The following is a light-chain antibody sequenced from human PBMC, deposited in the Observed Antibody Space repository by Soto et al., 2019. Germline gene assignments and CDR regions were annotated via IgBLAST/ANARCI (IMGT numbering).Light chain of an antibody. CDR3: QQCGSSPS. J-gene: IGKJ1*01. V-gene: IGKV3-20*01. Sequence: EIVLTQSPGTLSLSQGERATLSCRASQSVSSSYLAWYQQKPGQAPRLLIYDTSSRATGIPDRFSGSGSGTDFTLAISRLEPEDFAVYYCQQCGSSPSFGQGTKVELK. CDR1: QSVSSSY. CDR2: DTS.